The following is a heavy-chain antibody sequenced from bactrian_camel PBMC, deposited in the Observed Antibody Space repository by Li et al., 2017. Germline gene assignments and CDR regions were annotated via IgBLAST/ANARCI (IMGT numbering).Heavy chain of an antibody. CDR3: AGSWDVSAKWALESMTRPDFGY. Sequence: VQLVESGGGLVQPGGSLRLSCTASGLAFSTYDMSWVRQAPGKGFGWVASTHTRLMTTYADSVKGRFTTIMNNAQNTVWLQMNSQLPEDTAVYYCAGSWDVSAKWALESMTRPDFGYWGQGTQVTVS. J-gene: IGHJ6*01. CDR2: THTRLMTT. CDR1: GLAFSTYD. V-gene: IGHV3S40*01. D-gene: IGHD2*01.